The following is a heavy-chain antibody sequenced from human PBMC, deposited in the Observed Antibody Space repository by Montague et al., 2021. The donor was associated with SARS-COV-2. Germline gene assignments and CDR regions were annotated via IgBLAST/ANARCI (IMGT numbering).Heavy chain of an antibody. CDR1: GGSISSYY. CDR3: ASIPTRLNTVRGVVDN. J-gene: IGHJ4*02. Sequence: SETLSLTCTVSGGSISSYYWSWIRQSAGKGLEWIGRPYITGSTNYNSALEGRVTMSVDTSRNQSYLKLTSVTAADTAVYYCASIPTRLNTVRGVVDNWGQGVLVTVSS. V-gene: IGHV4-4*07. CDR2: PYITGST. D-gene: IGHD3-10*01.